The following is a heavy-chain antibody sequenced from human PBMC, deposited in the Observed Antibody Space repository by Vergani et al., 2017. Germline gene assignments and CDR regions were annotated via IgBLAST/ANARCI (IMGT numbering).Heavy chain of an antibody. Sequence: QLQLQESGPGLVKPSETLSLTCTVSGGSISSSSYYWGWIRQPPGKGLEWIGSIYYSGSTYYNPSLKSRVTISVDTSKNQFSLKLSSVTAADTAVYYCARGRGWLQLQLGYYFDYWGQGTLVTVSS. J-gene: IGHJ4*02. D-gene: IGHD5-24*01. CDR2: IYYSGST. CDR1: GGSISSSSYY. CDR3: ARGRGWLQLQLGYYFDY. V-gene: IGHV4-39*01.